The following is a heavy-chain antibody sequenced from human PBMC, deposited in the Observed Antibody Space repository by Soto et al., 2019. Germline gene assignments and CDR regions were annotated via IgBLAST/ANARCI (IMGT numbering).Heavy chain of an antibody. D-gene: IGHD3-10*01. J-gene: IGHJ6*02. Sequence: GGSLRLSCAASGFTFSSYAMHWVRQAPGKGLEWVAVISYDGSNKYYADSVKGRFTISRDNSKNTLYLQMNSLRAEDTAVYYCARDDGDVLLWFGELRDNSYYYYYGMDVWGQGTTVTVSS. CDR1: GFTFSSYA. V-gene: IGHV3-30-3*01. CDR3: ARDDGDVLLWFGELRDNSYYYYYGMDV. CDR2: ISYDGSNK.